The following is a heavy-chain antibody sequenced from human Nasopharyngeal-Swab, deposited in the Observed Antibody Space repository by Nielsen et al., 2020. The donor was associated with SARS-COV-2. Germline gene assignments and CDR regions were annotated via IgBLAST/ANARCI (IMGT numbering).Heavy chain of an antibody. Sequence: ESLKISCTVSGGSVSSDNYYWSWIRQSPGKGLEWIGYIYYSGSTNYNPSLKSRVTISVDSSKKQFSLRLTSVTAADPAVYYCASGRGWLPDTWGQGTLVTVSS. CDR2: IYYSGST. CDR3: ASGRGWLPDT. D-gene: IGHD5-12*01. CDR1: GGSVSSDNYY. J-gene: IGHJ5*02. V-gene: IGHV4-61*01.